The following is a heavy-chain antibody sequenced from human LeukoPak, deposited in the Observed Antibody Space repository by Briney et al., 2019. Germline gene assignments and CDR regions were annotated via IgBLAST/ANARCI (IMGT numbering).Heavy chain of an antibody. CDR2: SGST. CDR3: ARDNYGYNYYYYYYMDV. J-gene: IGHJ6*03. Sequence: SGSTNYTPSLKSRVTISVDTSKNQFSLKLTSVTAADTAVYYCARDNYGYNYYYYYYMDVWGEGTPVTVSS. V-gene: IGHV4-34*01. D-gene: IGHD5-18*01.